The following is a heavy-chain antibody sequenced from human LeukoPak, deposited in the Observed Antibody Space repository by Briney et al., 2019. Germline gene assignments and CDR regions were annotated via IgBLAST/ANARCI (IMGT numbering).Heavy chain of an antibody. D-gene: IGHD4-17*01. CDR3: ARTYGDYEGGYFDH. Sequence: SETLSLTCTVSGGSMTSYYWSWIRQPPGKGLEWIAYIYYSGSTNYNPSFMRRVTISVDTSKNQFSLKLSSVTAADTAVYYCARTYGDYEGGYFDHWGQGTLVSVSS. V-gene: IGHV4-59*08. CDR2: IYYSGST. CDR1: GGSMTSYY. J-gene: IGHJ4*02.